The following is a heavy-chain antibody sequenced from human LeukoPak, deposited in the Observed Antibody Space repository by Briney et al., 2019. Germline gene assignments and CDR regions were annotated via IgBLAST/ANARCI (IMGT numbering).Heavy chain of an antibody. CDR1: GFTFSNYA. D-gene: IGHD3-10*01. CDR2: ISDRGGYT. J-gene: IGHJ4*02. CDR3: ARDGGATLVRGVITFDY. V-gene: IGHV3-23*01. Sequence: GGSLRLSCAASGFTFSNYAMSRVRQAPGKGVEWVSSISDRGGYTYYADSVKGRFTISRDSSKNTLYLQLNSLRAEDTAVYYCARDGGATLVRGVITFDYWGQGTLVTVSS.